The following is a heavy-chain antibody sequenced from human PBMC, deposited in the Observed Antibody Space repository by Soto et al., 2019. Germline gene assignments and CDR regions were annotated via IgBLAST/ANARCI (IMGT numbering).Heavy chain of an antibody. CDR1: GFTFSSYA. Sequence: PGGSLRLSCAASGFTFSSYAMSWVRQAPGKGLEWVSAISGSGGSTYYADSVKGRFTISRDNSKNTLYLQMNSLRAEDTAVYYCAKKVTGTTFRGRLGFDYWGRGTLVTVSS. V-gene: IGHV3-23*01. CDR2: ISGSGGST. J-gene: IGHJ4*02. CDR3: AKKVTGTTFRGRLGFDY. D-gene: IGHD1-7*01.